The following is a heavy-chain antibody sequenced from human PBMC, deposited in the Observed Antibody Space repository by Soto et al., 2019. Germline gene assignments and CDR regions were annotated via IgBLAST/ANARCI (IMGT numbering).Heavy chain of an antibody. CDR2: INPSGGST. CDR3: ASMVRDEPEQTKNWFDP. V-gene: IGHV1-46*03. Sequence: ASVKVSCKASGYTFTSYYMHWVRQAPGQGLEWMGIINPSGGSTSYAQKFQGRVTMTRDTSTSTVYMELSSLRSEDTAVYYCASMVRDEPEQTKNWFDPWGQGTLVTVSS. J-gene: IGHJ5*02. D-gene: IGHD3-10*01. CDR1: GYTFTSYY.